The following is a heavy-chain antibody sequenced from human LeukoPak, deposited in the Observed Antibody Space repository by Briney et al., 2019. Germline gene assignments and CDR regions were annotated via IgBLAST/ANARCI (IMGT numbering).Heavy chain of an antibody. Sequence: ASVKVSCKASGYTFTGYYMHWVRQAPGQGLEWMGWINPNSGGTNYAQKFQGRVTMTRDTSISTAYMELSRLRSDDTAVYYCARDVPGDFWSGYYTFFDYWGQGTMVT. CDR2: INPNSGGT. CDR1: GYTFTGYY. CDR3: ARDVPGDFWSGYYTFFDY. D-gene: IGHD3-3*01. V-gene: IGHV1-2*02. J-gene: IGHJ4*02.